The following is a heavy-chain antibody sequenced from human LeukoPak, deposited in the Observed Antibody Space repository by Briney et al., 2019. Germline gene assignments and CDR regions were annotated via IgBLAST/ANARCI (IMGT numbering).Heavy chain of an antibody. CDR3: ARVPDWTYVPDY. J-gene: IGHJ4*02. CDR1: GGSISSDRFY. Sequence: SETLSLTCTVSGGSISSDRFYWTSVRQPAGKGLEWIGRIKSSNTNYNPSLKSRVSISLDTSTNQFSLKLSSLTAADTAVYYCARVPDWTYVPDYWGQGTLVTVSS. D-gene: IGHD3-16*01. V-gene: IGHV4-61*02. CDR2: IKSSNT.